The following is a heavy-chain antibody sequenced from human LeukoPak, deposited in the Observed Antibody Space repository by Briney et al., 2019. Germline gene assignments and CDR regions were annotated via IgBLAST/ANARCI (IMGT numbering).Heavy chain of an antibody. J-gene: IGHJ4*02. D-gene: IGHD6-6*01. CDR1: GGSISSSSYY. V-gene: IGHV4-39*01. CDR3: ARRGSSSWVYYFDY. CDR2: IYYSGST. Sequence: SETLSLTCTVSGGSISSSSYYWGWIRQPPGKGLEWIGNIYYSGSTYYNPSLKSRVTISVDTSKNQFSLKLSSVTAADTAVYHCARRGSSSWVYYFDYWGQGTLVTVSS.